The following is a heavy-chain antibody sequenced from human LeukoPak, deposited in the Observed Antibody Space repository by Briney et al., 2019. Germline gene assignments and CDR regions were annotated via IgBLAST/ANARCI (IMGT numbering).Heavy chain of an antibody. J-gene: IGHJ4*02. Sequence: GGSLRLSCVASGVSLRSYSVHWVRQAPGKGLEWVALTSHDERNKKYADSVRGRCTISRDNSRNTVYLQLSNLRDEDTAVYYCAKGDEGGAYRTDSWGPGTRVTVSS. CDR2: TSHDERNK. D-gene: IGHD1-14*01. CDR1: GVSLRSYS. V-gene: IGHV3-30*15. CDR3: AKGDEGGAYRTDS.